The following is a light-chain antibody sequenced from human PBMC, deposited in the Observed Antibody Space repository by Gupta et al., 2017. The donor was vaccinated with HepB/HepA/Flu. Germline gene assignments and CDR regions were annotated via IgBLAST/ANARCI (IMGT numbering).Light chain of an antibody. V-gene: IGKV2-28*01. CDR1: QSLLHSNGYSY. Sequence: DIVMTQSPLSLPVTPGEPASISCRSSQSLLHSNGYSYLDWYLQKPGQSPQLLIYLGSNRASGVPDRFSGSGSGTDFTLKISRVESEDVGVYYCRQALQTPRTFGGGTKVEIK. CDR2: LGS. J-gene: IGKJ4*01. CDR3: RQALQTPRT.